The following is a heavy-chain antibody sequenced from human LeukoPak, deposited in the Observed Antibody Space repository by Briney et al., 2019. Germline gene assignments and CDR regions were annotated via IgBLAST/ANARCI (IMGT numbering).Heavy chain of an antibody. D-gene: IGHD3-22*01. Sequence: AGGSLRLSCAASGFTFSGSALHWVRQASGKGLAWVGRIRSKANSYATAYAAPVKGRFTISRDDSKNTAYLQMNSLKTEDTAVYYCTRHEYYYDSSGYTQYGDYWGQGTLVTVSS. CDR2: IRSKANSYAT. J-gene: IGHJ4*02. CDR3: TRHEYYYDSSGYTQYGDY. V-gene: IGHV3-73*01. CDR1: GFTFSGSA.